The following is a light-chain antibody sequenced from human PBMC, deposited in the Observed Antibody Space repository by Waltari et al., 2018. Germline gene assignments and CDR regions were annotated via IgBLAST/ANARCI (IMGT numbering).Light chain of an antibody. V-gene: IGLV3-1*01. CDR2: QNT. Sequence: SYEVTQPPSVSVSPGQTASVTCSGDELGSKYASWDQQRPGQSPVVVIYQNTKRPTGIPERFSGSNSGNTATLTISGTQAMDEADYYCQAWDSTIAVFGGGTKLTVL. CDR1: ELGSKY. J-gene: IGLJ2*01. CDR3: QAWDSTIAV.